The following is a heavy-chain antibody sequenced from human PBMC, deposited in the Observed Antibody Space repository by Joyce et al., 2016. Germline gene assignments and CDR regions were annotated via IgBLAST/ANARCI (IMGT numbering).Heavy chain of an antibody. CDR2: MKEDGREE. CDR1: GFAFSRYF. CDR3: VRDDSTGYYYFDH. Sequence: EVQLVESGGGLVQPGGSLRLSCEASGFAFSRYFMSWGRQAPGKGPGWVANMKEDGREEYYVGSVRGRFRISRDNARSSLFLQMNNLRSEDAAVYYCVRDDSTGYYYFDHWGRGTLVTVSS. J-gene: IGHJ4*02. D-gene: IGHD3-22*01. V-gene: IGHV3-7*03.